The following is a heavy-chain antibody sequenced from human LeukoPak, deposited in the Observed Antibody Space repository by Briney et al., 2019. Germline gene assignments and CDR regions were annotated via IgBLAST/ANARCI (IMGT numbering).Heavy chain of an antibody. CDR2: INHSGSN. V-gene: IGHV4-34*01. J-gene: IGHJ4*02. Sequence: SETLSLTCAVYGGSFSGYYWSWIRQPPGKGLEWIGEINHSGSNNYNPSLKSRVTISVDTSKNQFSLKLSSVTAADTAVYYCATRPGRLPTLDYRGPGTLVTVSS. CDR3: ATRPGRLPTLDY. CDR1: GGSFSGYY. D-gene: IGHD6-6*01.